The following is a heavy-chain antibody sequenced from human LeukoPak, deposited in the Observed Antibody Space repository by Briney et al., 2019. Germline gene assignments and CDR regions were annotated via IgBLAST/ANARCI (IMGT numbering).Heavy chain of an antibody. V-gene: IGHV3-13*01. J-gene: IGHJ5*02. Sequence: GGSLRLSCAASGFTFSSYDMHWVRQATGKGLEWVSAIGTAGDTYYPGSVKGRFTISRENAKNSLYLQMNSLRAGDTAVYYCARSTPYYYGSGALGFDPWGQGTLVTVSS. CDR3: ARSTPYYYGSGALGFDP. CDR2: IGTAGDT. D-gene: IGHD3-10*01. CDR1: GFTFSSYD.